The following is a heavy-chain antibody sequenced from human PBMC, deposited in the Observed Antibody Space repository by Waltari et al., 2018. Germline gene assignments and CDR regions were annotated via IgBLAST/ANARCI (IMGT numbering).Heavy chain of an antibody. CDR1: GFTFSSYD. V-gene: IGHV3-23*01. J-gene: IGHJ5*02. CDR3: AKGPAARTNWFDP. CDR2: IGSSGRNT. Sequence: SGFTFSSYDMSWVRQAPGKGLEWVSVIGSSGRNTYYADSVKGRFTISRDDSKNTLYLQMNSLRAEDTAVYYCAKGPAARTNWFDPWGQGTLVTVSS. D-gene: IGHD2-2*01.